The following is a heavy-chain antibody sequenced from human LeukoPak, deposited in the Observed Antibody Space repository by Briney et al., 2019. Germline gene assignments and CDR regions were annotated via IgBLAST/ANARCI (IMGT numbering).Heavy chain of an antibody. V-gene: IGHV4-59*01. Sequence: SETLSLTCTVSGGSISSYYWSWIRQPPGKGLEWIGYIYYSGSTNYNPSLKSRVTISVDTCKNKFSLKLSSVTAADTAVYYCARDADFWSGSGSDYYYYYMDVWGKGTTVTVSS. D-gene: IGHD3-3*01. CDR3: ARDADFWSGSGSDYYYYYMDV. J-gene: IGHJ6*03. CDR2: IYYSGST. CDR1: GGSISSYY.